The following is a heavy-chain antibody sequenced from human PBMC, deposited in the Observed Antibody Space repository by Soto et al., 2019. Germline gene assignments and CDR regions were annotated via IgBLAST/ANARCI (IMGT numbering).Heavy chain of an antibody. CDR1: GFIFSDYS. CDR2: IGTNTSHI. CDR3: ARGYYDRSGYFFEY. V-gene: IGHV3-21*01. Sequence: ASLSPSWAASGFIFSDYSVNWVRQAPGKGLEGVSSIGTNTSHIYYADSLKGRFTISRDSAKNSPYLQMNSLRVEDAAVYYCARGYYDRSGYFFEYWGQG. J-gene: IGHJ4*02. D-gene: IGHD3-22*01.